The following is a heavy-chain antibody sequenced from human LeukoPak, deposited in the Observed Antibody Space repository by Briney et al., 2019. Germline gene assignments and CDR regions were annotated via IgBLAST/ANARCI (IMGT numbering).Heavy chain of an antibody. CDR1: GFTFSSYA. J-gene: IGHJ4*02. CDR3: AKRALTGNYYFGY. CDR2: FGTSGGT. Sequence: GGSLRLSCAASGFTFSSYAMSWVRQAPGKGLEWVSSFGTSGGTYYADSVRGRLTISRDNSKNTLFLQMNSLRADDTALYYCAKRALTGNYYFGYWGQGTLVTVSS. V-gene: IGHV3-23*01.